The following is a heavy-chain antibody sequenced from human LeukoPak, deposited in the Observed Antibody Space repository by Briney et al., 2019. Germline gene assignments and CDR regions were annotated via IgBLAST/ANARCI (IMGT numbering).Heavy chain of an antibody. Sequence: GGSLRLSCAASGFTFDDYAMHWVRQAPGKGLEWVSGISWNSGSIGYADSVKGRFTISRDNSKNTLYLQMNSLRAEDTAVYYCARDSRFLEWSLGLLGYFQHWGQGTLVTVSS. CDR3: ARDSRFLEWSLGLLGYFQH. J-gene: IGHJ1*01. V-gene: IGHV3-9*01. D-gene: IGHD3-3*01. CDR1: GFTFDDYA. CDR2: ISWNSGSI.